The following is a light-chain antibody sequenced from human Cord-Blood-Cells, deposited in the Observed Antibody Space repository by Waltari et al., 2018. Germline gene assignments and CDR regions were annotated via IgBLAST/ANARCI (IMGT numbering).Light chain of an antibody. CDR1: SSDVGRYNL. J-gene: IGLJ3*02. CDR2: EVS. CDR3: CSYAGSSTNWV. Sequence: QSALTQPASVSGSPGQSITISCTGTSSDVGRYNLFSWYQQHPGKAPKLMIYEVSKRPSWVSNRFSGSKSGNTASLTISGLQAEDEADYYCCSYAGSSTNWVFGGGTKLTVL. V-gene: IGLV2-23*02.